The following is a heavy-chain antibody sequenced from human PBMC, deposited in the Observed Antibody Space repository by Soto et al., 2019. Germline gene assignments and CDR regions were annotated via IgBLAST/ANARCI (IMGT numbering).Heavy chain of an antibody. CDR1: GGSISSYY. D-gene: IGHD2-2*01. V-gene: IGHV4-59*01. Sequence: QVQLQESGPGLVKPSETLSLTCTVSGGSISSYYWSWIRQPPGKGLEWIGYIYYSGSTNYNPSLKSRVTRSVDTSKNQFSLKLSSVTAADTAVYYCASWGYCISTSCYAFDYWGQGTLVTVSS. J-gene: IGHJ4*02. CDR3: ASWGYCISTSCYAFDY. CDR2: IYYSGST.